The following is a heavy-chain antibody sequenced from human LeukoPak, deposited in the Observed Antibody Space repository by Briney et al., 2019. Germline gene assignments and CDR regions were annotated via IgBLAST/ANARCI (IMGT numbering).Heavy chain of an antibody. CDR3: ARVYRDYDILSGYSPHYFDY. V-gene: IGHV4-39*07. Sequence: SEALSLTCTVSGSSISSNSYYRGWIRQPPGKGLEWIASIYYGGNTYYNPSLKSRVTISVDTSKNQFSLKLSSVTAADTAAYYCARVYRDYDILSGYSPHYFDYWGQGALVTVSS. J-gene: IGHJ4*02. D-gene: IGHD3-9*01. CDR1: GSSISSNSYY. CDR2: IYYGGNT.